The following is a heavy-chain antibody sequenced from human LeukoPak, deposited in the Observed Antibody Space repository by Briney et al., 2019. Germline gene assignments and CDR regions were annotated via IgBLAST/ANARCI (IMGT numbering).Heavy chain of an antibody. V-gene: IGHV3-30*18. CDR1: GFTFSSYG. Sequence: GGSLRLSCAASGFTFSSYGMHWVRQAPGKGLEWVAVISYDGSNEYYADSVKGRFTISRDNSKNTLYLQMNSLRAEDTAVYYCAKTLRVGYYYYYMDVWGKGTTVTVSS. J-gene: IGHJ6*03. D-gene: IGHD1-26*01. CDR3: AKTLRVGYYYYYMDV. CDR2: ISYDGSNE.